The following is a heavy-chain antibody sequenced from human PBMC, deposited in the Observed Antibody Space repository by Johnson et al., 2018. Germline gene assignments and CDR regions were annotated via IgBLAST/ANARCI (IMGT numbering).Heavy chain of an antibody. CDR2: IKSKTDGGTT. V-gene: IGHV3-15*07. Sequence: EVQLVESGGGLVKPGGSLRLSCAASGFTFSNAWMNWVRQAPGKGLEWVGRIKSKTDGGTTDYAAPVKGRFTIARDDSKNTRYLQMNSLKTEDTAVYYCTTAPYYYDRSSTCDIGGQGTMVTVSS. D-gene: IGHD3-22*01. CDR3: TTAPYYYDRSSTCDI. J-gene: IGHJ3*02. CDR1: GFTFSNAW.